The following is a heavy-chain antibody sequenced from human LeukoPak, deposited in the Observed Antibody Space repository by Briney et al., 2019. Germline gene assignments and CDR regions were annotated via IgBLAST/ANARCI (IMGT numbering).Heavy chain of an antibody. J-gene: IGHJ4*02. CDR2: INWKGGST. D-gene: IGHD6-19*01. V-gene: IGHV3-20*04. CDR1: GFTFDDYG. CDR3: ARATRGWYPGTDY. Sequence: PGGSLRLSCAASGFTFDDYGMSWVRQGPGKGLEWVSSINWKGGSTDYADSVKGRFTISRDNAKNSLYLQMNSLRAEDTALYYCARATRGWYPGTDYWGQGTLVTVSS.